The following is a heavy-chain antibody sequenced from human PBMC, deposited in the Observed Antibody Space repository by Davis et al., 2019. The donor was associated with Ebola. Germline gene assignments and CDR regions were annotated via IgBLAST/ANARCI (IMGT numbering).Heavy chain of an antibody. CDR1: GYTFTTYW. V-gene: IGHV5-51*01. Sequence: GESLKISCKGSGYTFTTYWIGWVRQLPGKGLEWMGIIYPGDSDTRYSPSFQGQVTISADKSISTAYLQWSSLKASDTAMYYCARRGGWSGAFLDYWAREPWSPSPQ. D-gene: IGHD3-3*02. CDR2: IYPGDSDT. J-gene: IGHJ4*02. CDR3: ARRGGWSGAFLDY.